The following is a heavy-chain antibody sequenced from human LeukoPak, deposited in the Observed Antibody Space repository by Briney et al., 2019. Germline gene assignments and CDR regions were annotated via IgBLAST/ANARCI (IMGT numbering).Heavy chain of an antibody. J-gene: IGHJ4*02. CDR2: ISGSVRST. CDR1: GFIFSSYG. CDR3: EKDGQGYSYGLFDY. D-gene: IGHD5-18*01. Sequence: GGSLRLPCAASGFIFSSYGMSWVRQAPGQGLEWVSAISGSVRSTYYSDSVKGRFTISRDNSKNTLYLQMNSLRAEDTAVYYCEKDGQGYSYGLFDYWGQGTLVTVSS. V-gene: IGHV3-23*01.